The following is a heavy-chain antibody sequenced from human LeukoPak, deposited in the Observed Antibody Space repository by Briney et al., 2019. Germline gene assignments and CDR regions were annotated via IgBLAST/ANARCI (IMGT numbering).Heavy chain of an antibody. D-gene: IGHD6-13*01. CDR1: GYTFTGYY. CDR3: ARDVSSSWYYFDY. CDR2: INPNSGGT. Sequence: ASVKVSCKASGYTFTGYYMHWVRQAPGQGLEWMGWINPNSGGTNYAQKFQGRVTMTRDTSISTAYMELSRLRSDDTAVYYCARDVSSSWYYFDYWGQGTLVTASS. V-gene: IGHV1-2*02. J-gene: IGHJ4*02.